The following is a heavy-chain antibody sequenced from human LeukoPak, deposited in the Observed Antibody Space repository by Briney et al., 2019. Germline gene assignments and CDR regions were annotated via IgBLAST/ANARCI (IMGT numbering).Heavy chain of an antibody. CDR3: ARGNGYSYGKGWFDP. D-gene: IGHD5-18*01. V-gene: IGHV4-38-2*02. CDR1: GYSISSDYY. J-gene: IGHJ5*02. Sequence: SETLPLTCTVSGYSISSDYYWGWIRQPPGKGLEWIGSIHHSGRTYYNPSLKSRVTISVDTSKNQFSLKLSSVTAADTAVYYCARGNGYSYGKGWFDPWGQGTLVTVSS. CDR2: IHHSGRT.